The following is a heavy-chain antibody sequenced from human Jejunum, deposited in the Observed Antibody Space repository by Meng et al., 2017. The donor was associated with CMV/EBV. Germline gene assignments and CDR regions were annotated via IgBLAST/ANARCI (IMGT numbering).Heavy chain of an antibody. Sequence: SGCYYWSWIRQPPGKGLEWIGYIYYSGSTNYNPSLKSRVTISVDTSKNQFSLKLSSVTAADTAVYYCAREDIVVVPAAMGDAFDIWGQGTMGTVSS. CDR3: AREDIVVVPAAMGDAFDI. CDR1: SGCYY. J-gene: IGHJ3*02. V-gene: IGHV4-61*01. CDR2: IYYSGST. D-gene: IGHD2-2*01.